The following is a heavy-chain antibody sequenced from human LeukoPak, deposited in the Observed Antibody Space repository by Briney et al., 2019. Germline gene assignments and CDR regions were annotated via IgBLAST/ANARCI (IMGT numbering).Heavy chain of an antibody. J-gene: IGHJ6*03. V-gene: IGHV3-33*01. Sequence: PGRSLRLSCAASGFTFSSYGMHWVRQAPGKGLEWVAVIWYDGSNKYYADSVKGRFTISRDNSKNTLYLQMNSLRAEDTAVYYCARGTNLYYYYYYMDVWGKGTTVTVSS. CDR2: IWYDGSNK. CDR3: ARGTNLYYYYYYMDV. D-gene: IGHD1-14*01. CDR1: GFTFSSYG.